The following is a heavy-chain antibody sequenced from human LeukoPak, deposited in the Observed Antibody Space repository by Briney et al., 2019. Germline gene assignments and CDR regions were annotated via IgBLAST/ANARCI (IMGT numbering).Heavy chain of an antibody. CDR1: GFTFSSHA. Sequence: GGSLRLSCAASGFTFSSHAMNWVRQAPGKGLEWVSVVGGSSDYTHYADSVKGQFTISRDNSKNTLYLQMSSLRAEDTAVYYCVKEAGGFDYWGQGTLVTVSP. CDR2: VGGSSDYT. J-gene: IGHJ4*02. V-gene: IGHV3-23*01. CDR3: VKEAGGFDY. D-gene: IGHD1-14*01.